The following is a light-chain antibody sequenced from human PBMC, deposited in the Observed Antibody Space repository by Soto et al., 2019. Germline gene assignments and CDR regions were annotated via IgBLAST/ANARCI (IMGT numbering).Light chain of an antibody. CDR2: AAS. CDR1: QSITNY. V-gene: IGKV1-39*01. Sequence: DIQMTQSPSSLSVSVGDRVTINCRTSQSITNYLNWYQQKPGKAPKLLVHAASSLQSGVPSRFSGNGSGTDFTLTISSLQREDFASYYCQQSDSYPYTFGQGTKLEIK. J-gene: IGKJ2*01. CDR3: QQSDSYPYT.